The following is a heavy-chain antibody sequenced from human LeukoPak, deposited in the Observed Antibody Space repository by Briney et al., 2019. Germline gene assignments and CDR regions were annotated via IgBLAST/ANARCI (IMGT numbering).Heavy chain of an antibody. J-gene: IGHJ4*02. CDR1: GYTFTSYD. Sequence: ASVKVSCKASGYTFTSYDINWVRQATGQGLEWMGWMNPNSGNTGYAQKFQGRVTITRNTSISTAYMELSSLRSEDTAVYYCARDVTFGGGIDYWGQGTLVTVSS. D-gene: IGHD3-10*01. V-gene: IGHV1-8*03. CDR3: ARDVTFGGGIDY. CDR2: MNPNSGNT.